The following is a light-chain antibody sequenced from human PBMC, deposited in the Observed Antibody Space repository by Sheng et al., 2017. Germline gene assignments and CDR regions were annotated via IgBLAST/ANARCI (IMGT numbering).Light chain of an antibody. J-gene: IGKJ1*01. CDR2: AAS. CDR1: QGISSY. V-gene: IGKV1-9*01. Sequence: IQLTQSPSSLSASVGDRVTITCRASQGISSYLAWYQQKPGKAPKLLIYAASTLQSGVPSRFSGSGSGTDFTLTINSLQAEDVAVYYCQQSSSLPTFGQGPRWKSN. CDR3: QQSSSLPT.